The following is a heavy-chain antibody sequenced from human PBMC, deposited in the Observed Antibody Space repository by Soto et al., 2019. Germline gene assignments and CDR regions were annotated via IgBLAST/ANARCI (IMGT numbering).Heavy chain of an antibody. Sequence: QVQLQESGPGLVKPSQTLSLTCTVSGGSISSGGYYWSWIRQHPGKGLEWIGYIYYSGSTYYNPSLKSRLTISVDTSKNQFSLKLSSVTAADTAVYYCARVGSGDSHNAFDSWGQGTMVTVSS. CDR1: GGSISSGGYY. CDR2: IYYSGST. V-gene: IGHV4-31*03. D-gene: IGHD3-10*01. J-gene: IGHJ3*02. CDR3: ARVGSGDSHNAFDS.